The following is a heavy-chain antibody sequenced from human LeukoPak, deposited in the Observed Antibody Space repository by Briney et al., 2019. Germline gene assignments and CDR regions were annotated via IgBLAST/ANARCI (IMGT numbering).Heavy chain of an antibody. J-gene: IGHJ4*02. Sequence: GGSLRLSCTVSGFTVSSNSWSWVRQAPGKGLEWVSGISWNSGSIGYADSVKGRFTISRDNAKNSLYLQMNSLRAEDTALYYCAKGFYDILTGYFDYWGQGTLVTVSS. CDR2: ISWNSGSI. D-gene: IGHD3-9*01. CDR3: AKGFYDILTGYFDY. CDR1: GFTVSSNS. V-gene: IGHV3-9*01.